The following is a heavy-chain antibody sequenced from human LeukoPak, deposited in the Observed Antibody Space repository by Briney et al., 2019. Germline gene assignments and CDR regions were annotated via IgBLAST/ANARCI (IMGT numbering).Heavy chain of an antibody. CDR3: ARNNIVVVPAAPQDY. CDR1: GYTFTSYY. CDR2: INPNSGGT. Sequence: ASVKVSCKASGYTFTSYYMHWVRQAPGQGLEWMGWINPNSGGTNYAQKFQGRVTMTRDTSISSAYMELSRLRSDDTAVYYCARNNIVVVPAAPQDYWGQGTLVTVPS. J-gene: IGHJ4*02. V-gene: IGHV1-2*02. D-gene: IGHD2-2*01.